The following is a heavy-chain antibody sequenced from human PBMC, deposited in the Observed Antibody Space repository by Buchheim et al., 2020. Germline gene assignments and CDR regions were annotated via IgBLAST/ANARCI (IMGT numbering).Heavy chain of an antibody. CDR3: ARHTDGYNPLDY. D-gene: IGHD5-24*01. J-gene: IGHJ4*02. V-gene: IGHV5-51*01. CDR2: IYPGDSRT. Sequence: EVQLVQSGAEVKKPGESLKISCKASGYSFSTYWIAWVRQMPGKGLEFMGLIYPGDSRTRYSPSFQGQVTISADKSISTAFPLWSSLKASDTAMYYCARHTDGYNPLDYWGQGTL. CDR1: GYSFSTYW.